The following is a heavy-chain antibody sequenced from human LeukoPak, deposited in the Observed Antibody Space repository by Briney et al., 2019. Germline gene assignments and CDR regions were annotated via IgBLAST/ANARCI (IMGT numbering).Heavy chain of an antibody. CDR2: INPNSGDT. CDR1: GYTFTGYY. CDR3: ARDYYGGDCFPDY. J-gene: IGHJ4*02. Sequence: ASVKVSCKASGYTFTGYYVHWVRQAPGQGLEWMGRINPNSGDTNYAQKFQGRATMTRDTSISTAYMELSRLRSDDTAVYYCARDYYGGDCFPDYWGQGTLVTVSS. D-gene: IGHD2-21*02. V-gene: IGHV1-2*06.